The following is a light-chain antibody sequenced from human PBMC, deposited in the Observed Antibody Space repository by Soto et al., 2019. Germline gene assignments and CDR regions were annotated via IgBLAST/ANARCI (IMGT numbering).Light chain of an antibody. CDR2: EAS. CDR3: KQRSNSIT. V-gene: IGKV3-11*01. Sequence: EIVLTQSPATLSLSPGERATLSCRASQSVSSYLAWYQQKPGQAPRLLIYEASNRATGISARFSGSGSGTDFTLTISSLEHEDFAIYYSKQRSNSITFGQGTRLEMK. J-gene: IGKJ5*01. CDR1: QSVSSY.